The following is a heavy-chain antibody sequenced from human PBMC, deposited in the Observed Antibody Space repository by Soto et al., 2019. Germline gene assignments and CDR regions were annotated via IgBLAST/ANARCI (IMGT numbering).Heavy chain of an antibody. Sequence: ASVKVSCKASGYTFTSYGISWVRQAPGQGLEWMGWISAYNGNTNYAQKLQDRVTMTTDTSTSTVYMELRSLSSDDTAVYFCARDRRRGYYDSSGPYYFDYWGQGTLVTVSS. J-gene: IGHJ4*02. D-gene: IGHD3-22*01. CDR2: ISAYNGNT. V-gene: IGHV1-18*01. CDR1: GYTFTSYG. CDR3: ARDRRRGYYDSSGPYYFDY.